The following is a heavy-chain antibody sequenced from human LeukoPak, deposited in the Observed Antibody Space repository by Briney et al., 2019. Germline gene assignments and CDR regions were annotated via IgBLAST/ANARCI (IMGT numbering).Heavy chain of an antibody. CDR3: ARVNDCSSSSCFTSWFDP. CDR2: VYYGGSP. V-gene: IGHV4-39*07. J-gene: IGHJ5*02. CDR1: GGSISSNNFY. Sequence: SETLSLTCTVSGGSISSNNFYWGWIRQPPGKGLGWVGSVYYGGSPYYNPSLTSRVTMSVDTSKNQFSLKLSSVTAADTAVYYCARVNDCSSSSCFTSWFDPWGQGALVTVSS. D-gene: IGHD2-2*02.